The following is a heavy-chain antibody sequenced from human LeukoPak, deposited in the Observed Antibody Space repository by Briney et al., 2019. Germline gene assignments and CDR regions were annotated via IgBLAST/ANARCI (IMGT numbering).Heavy chain of an antibody. D-gene: IGHD1/OR15-1a*01. CDR1: GFTFSSYA. V-gene: IGHV3-23*01. J-gene: IGHJ6*03. CDR2: ISGSGGST. CDR3: AKTETGTSYYYYYMDV. Sequence: GGSLRLSCAASGFTFSSYAMSWVRQAPGKGLEWVSAISGSGGSTYYADSVKGRFTISRDNSKNTLYLQMNSLRAEDTAVYYCAKTETGTSYYYYYMDVWGKGTTVTVSS.